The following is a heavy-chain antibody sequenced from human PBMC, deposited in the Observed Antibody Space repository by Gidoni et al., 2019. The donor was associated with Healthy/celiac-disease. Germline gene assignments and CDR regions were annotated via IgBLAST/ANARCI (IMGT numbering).Heavy chain of an antibody. Sequence: QVQLQESGPGLVKPSETLSLTCTVPGGSISSYYWSWIRQPPGKGLEWIGYIYYSGSTNYNPSLKSRVTISVDTSKNQFSLKLSSVTAADTAVYYCARGNQWLVRGDAFDIWGQGTMVTVSS. J-gene: IGHJ3*02. D-gene: IGHD6-19*01. CDR1: GGSISSYY. CDR2: IYYSGST. V-gene: IGHV4-59*01. CDR3: ARGNQWLVRGDAFDI.